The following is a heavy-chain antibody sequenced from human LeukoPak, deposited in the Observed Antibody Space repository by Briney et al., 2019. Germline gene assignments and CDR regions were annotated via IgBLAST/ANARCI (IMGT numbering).Heavy chain of an antibody. D-gene: IGHD2-15*01. J-gene: IGHJ4*02. V-gene: IGHV3-74*01. Sequence: GGSLRLSCAASGFTFSSYWMHWVRQAPGKGLVWVSRINSDGSSTSYADSVKGRFTISRDNAKNTLYLQMNSLRAEDTAVYYCARGCSETPCYRGGFEYWGQGALVTVSS. CDR2: INSDGSST. CDR3: ARGCSETPCYRGGFEY. CDR1: GFTFSSYW.